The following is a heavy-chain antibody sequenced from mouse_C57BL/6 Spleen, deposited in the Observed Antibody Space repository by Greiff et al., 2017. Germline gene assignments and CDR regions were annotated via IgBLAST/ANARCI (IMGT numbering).Heavy chain of an antibody. CDR1: GYTFTSYW. D-gene: IGHD2-3*01. J-gene: IGHJ3*01. CDR2: IDPSDSYT. CDR3: ARSGDGYYGPFAY. V-gene: IGHV1-59*01. Sequence: VKLQQPGAELVRPGTSVKLSCKASGYTFTSYWMHWVKQRPGQGLEWIGVIDPSDSYTNYNQKFKGKATLTVDTSSSTAYMQLSSLTSEDSAVYYCARSGDGYYGPFAYWGQGTLVTVSA.